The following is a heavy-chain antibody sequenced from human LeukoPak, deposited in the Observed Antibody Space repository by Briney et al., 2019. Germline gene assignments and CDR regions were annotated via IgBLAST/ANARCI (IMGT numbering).Heavy chain of an antibody. Sequence: WASVKVSCKAPGGTFRTFAISWVRQAPGQGLEWMGGIIPIFGIPDSAQKFQGRLTITADESTTTAYMELSSLRSDDTAIYYCGLSGNYYYYYMDVWGKGTTVTISS. J-gene: IGHJ6*03. D-gene: IGHD6-25*01. V-gene: IGHV1-69*13. CDR2: IIPIFGIP. CDR3: GLSGNYYYYYMDV. CDR1: GGTFRTFA.